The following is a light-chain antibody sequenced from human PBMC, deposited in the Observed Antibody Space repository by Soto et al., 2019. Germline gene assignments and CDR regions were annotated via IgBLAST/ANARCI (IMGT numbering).Light chain of an antibody. Sequence: QSVLAQPASVSGSPGQSITISCTGTISDVNGYNFVSWYQQYPGKAPKLMIYDVSNRPSGVSNRFSGSKSGNTASLTISGLQAEDEADYYCSSYTSSNTYVFGAGTKVTVL. CDR1: ISDVNGYNF. CDR2: DVS. V-gene: IGLV2-14*03. J-gene: IGLJ1*01. CDR3: SSYTSSNTYV.